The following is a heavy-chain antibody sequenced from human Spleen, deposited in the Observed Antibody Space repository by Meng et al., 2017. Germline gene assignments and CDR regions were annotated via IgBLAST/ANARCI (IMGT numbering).Heavy chain of an antibody. J-gene: IGHJ4*02. D-gene: IGHD3-10*01. V-gene: IGHV4-59*06. CDR1: GGSMSSYY. Sequence: SETLSLTCTVSGGSMSSYYWSWIRQHPGKGLEWIGYIYYSGSTYYNPSLKSRVTISVDTSKNQFSLKLSSVTAADTAVYYCARSITMVRGVIWGQGTLVTVSS. CDR3: ARSITMVRGVI. CDR2: IYYSGST.